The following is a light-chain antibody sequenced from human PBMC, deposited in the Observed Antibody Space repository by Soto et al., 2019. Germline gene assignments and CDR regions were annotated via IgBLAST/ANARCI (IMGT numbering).Light chain of an antibody. CDR2: GAS. CDR1: QGISSF. Sequence: DIQLTQSPPYLSASVGDRVTIICRASQGISSFLAWYQQKPGRAPKLLVYGASTVERGVPSRFSGSGSGAEFTLTISSLQPEDVATYYCQQVNSYPFTFGPGTRVDIK. V-gene: IGKV1-9*01. J-gene: IGKJ3*01. CDR3: QQVNSYPFT.